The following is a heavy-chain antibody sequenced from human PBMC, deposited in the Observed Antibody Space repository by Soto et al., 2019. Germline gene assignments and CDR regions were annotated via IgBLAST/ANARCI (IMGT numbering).Heavy chain of an antibody. Sequence: EVQLLESGGGLVQPGGSLRLSCAASGFTFSSYAMSWVRQAPGKGLEWVSAISGSGGSTYYADSVKGRFTISRDNSKNTLYLQMNRLRAEDTAVYYCAKDKYTVTNPARYYFDYWGQGTLVTVSS. CDR3: AKDKYTVTNPARYYFDY. D-gene: IGHD4-17*01. V-gene: IGHV3-23*01. J-gene: IGHJ4*02. CDR2: ISGSGGST. CDR1: GFTFSSYA.